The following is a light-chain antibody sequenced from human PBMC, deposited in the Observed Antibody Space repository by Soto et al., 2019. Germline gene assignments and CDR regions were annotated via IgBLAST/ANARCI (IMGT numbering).Light chain of an antibody. J-gene: IGLJ1*01. V-gene: IGLV2-8*01. CDR1: SSDVGGYNY. Sequence: QSALTQPPSASGSPGQSVTISCTGTSSDVGGYNYVSWYQQHPGKAPKLIISEVSKSPLGVPDRFSGSKSDNTASLTVSGLQAEDEADYYCTSHAGSNNYVFGTGTKVTVL. CDR3: TSHAGSNNYV. CDR2: EVS.